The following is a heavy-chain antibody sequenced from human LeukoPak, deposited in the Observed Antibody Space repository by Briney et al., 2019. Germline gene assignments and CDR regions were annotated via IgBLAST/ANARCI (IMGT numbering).Heavy chain of an antibody. D-gene: IGHD1-26*01. Sequence: ASVKVSCTASGGTFSSYAISWVRQAPGQGLEWMGRIIPILGIANYAQKFQGRVTITADKSTSTAYMELSSLRSEDTAVYYCATVSTGLSGSLFYYFDYWGQGTLVTVSS. CDR3: ATVSTGLSGSLFYYFDY. CDR2: IIPILGIA. CDR1: GGTFSSYA. J-gene: IGHJ4*02. V-gene: IGHV1-69*04.